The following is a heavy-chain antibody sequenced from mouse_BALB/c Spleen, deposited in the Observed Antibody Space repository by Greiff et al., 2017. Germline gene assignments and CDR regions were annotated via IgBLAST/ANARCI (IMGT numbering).Heavy chain of an antibody. CDR1: GYTFSSYW. CDR2: ILPGSGST. J-gene: IGHJ3*01. V-gene: IGHV1-9*01. Sequence: VQLQQSGAELMKPGASVKISCKATGYTFSSYWIEWVKQRPGHGLEWIGEILPGSGSTNYNEKFKGKATFTADTSSNTAYMQLSSLTSEDSAVYYCARKGISFAYWGQGTLVTVSA. CDR3: ARKGISFAY.